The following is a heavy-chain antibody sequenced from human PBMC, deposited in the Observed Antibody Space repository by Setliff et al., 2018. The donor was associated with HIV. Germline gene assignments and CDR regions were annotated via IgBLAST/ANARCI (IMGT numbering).Heavy chain of an antibody. Sequence: GGSLRLSCAASGFIFSGSNMNWVRQAPGKGLEWVSHISSTGSIIYYADSVKGRFTISRDNAKKSLYLQMNSLRAEDTAVYYCATSLPPGISYVYDAFDIWGQGTMVTVSS. CDR1: GFIFSGSN. V-gene: IGHV3-48*01. D-gene: IGHD3-16*01. CDR2: ISSTGSII. J-gene: IGHJ3*02. CDR3: ATSLPPGISYVYDAFDI.